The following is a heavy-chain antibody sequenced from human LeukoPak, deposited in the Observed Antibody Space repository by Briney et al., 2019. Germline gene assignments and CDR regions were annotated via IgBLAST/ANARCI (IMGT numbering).Heavy chain of an antibody. J-gene: IGHJ4*02. D-gene: IGHD3-10*01. CDR2: IYYSGST. Sequence: SETLSLTCTVSGGSISSYYWSWIRQPPGKGLEWIGYIYYSGSTNYNPSLKSRVTISVDTSKNQFSLKLSSVTAADTALYYCARVVVRGLLGYWGQGTLVTVSS. CDR3: ARVVVRGLLGY. V-gene: IGHV4-59*01. CDR1: GGSISSYY.